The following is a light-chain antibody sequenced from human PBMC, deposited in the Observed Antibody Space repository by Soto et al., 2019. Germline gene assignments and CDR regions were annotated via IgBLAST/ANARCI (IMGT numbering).Light chain of an antibody. CDR1: SSDVGGYNY. V-gene: IGLV2-8*01. CDR3: SSYAGSINFGF. CDR2: EVT. J-gene: IGLJ1*01. Sequence: QSALTQPPSASGSPGQSVTISCAGTSSDVGGYNYVSWYQQHPGKAPKLMIYEVTKRPSGVPDRFSGSKSANTASLTVSGLQAEDEADYYCSSYAGSINFGFFGTGTSSPS.